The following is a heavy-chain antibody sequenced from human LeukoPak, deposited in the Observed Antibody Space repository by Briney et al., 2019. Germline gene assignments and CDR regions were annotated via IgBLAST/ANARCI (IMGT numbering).Heavy chain of an antibody. D-gene: IGHD3-22*01. CDR3: ATSRGGDYYDSSGYYYVFGY. Sequence: SQTLSLTCTVSGGSISSGGYYWRWIRQHPGKGLEWIGYIYYSGSTYYNPSLKSRVTISVDTSKNQFSLKLSSVTAADTAVYYCATSRGGDYYDSSGYYYVFGYWGQGTLVTVSS. V-gene: IGHV4-31*03. J-gene: IGHJ4*02. CDR1: GGSISSGGYY. CDR2: IYYSGST.